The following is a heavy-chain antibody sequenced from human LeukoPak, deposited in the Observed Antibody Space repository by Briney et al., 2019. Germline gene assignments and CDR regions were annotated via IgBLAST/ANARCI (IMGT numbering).Heavy chain of an antibody. CDR1: GFTFSSYG. V-gene: IGHV3-30*18. CDR3: AKDSPTYYYDSSGFDY. D-gene: IGHD3-22*01. CDR2: ISYDGSNK. J-gene: IGHJ4*02. Sequence: GGSSRLSCAASGFTFSSYGMHWVRQAPGKGLEWVAVISYDGSNKYYADSVKGRFTISRDNSKNTLYLQMNSLRAEDTAVYYCAKDSPTYYYDSSGFDYWGQGTLVTVSS.